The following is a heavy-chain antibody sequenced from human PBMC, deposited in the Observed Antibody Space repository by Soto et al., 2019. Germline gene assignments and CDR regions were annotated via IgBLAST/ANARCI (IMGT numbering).Heavy chain of an antibody. Sequence: EVQLVESGGGLVKPGGSLRLSCAASGFTLSSYSMNWVRQAPGKGLEWVSSISSSSSYIYYADSVKGRFTISRDNAKNSLYLQMNSLRAEDTAVYYCARDLIPGGSYPGWFDPWGQGTLVTVSS. CDR2: ISSSSSYI. D-gene: IGHD1-26*01. J-gene: IGHJ5*02. CDR3: ARDLIPGGSYPGWFDP. V-gene: IGHV3-21*01. CDR1: GFTLSSYS.